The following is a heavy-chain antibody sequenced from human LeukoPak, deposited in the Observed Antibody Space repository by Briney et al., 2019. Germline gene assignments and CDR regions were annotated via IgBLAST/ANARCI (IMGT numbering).Heavy chain of an antibody. Sequence: SETLSLTCTVSGGSISSYYWSWIRQPPGKGLEWIGYIYYSGSTNYNPSLKSRVTISVDTSKNQFSLKLSSVTAADTAVYYCARDKAEAHYYYYYMDVWGKGTTVTVSS. J-gene: IGHJ6*03. CDR2: IYYSGST. CDR3: ARDKAEAHYYYYYMDV. CDR1: GGSISSYY. V-gene: IGHV4-59*12.